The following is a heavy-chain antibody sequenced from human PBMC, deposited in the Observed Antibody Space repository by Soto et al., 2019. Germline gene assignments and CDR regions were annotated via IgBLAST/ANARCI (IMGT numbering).Heavy chain of an antibody. CDR3: ARQGSITMVRGVAMDV. J-gene: IGHJ6*03. CDR1: GGSISSGGYY. Sequence: SETLSLTCTVSGGSISSGGYYWNWIRQHPGKGLECIGHKSYSGSTYYNPSLKSRVIISLDPSENQFSLGLTSVTAADTAVYYCARQGSITMVRGVAMDVWGKGTTVTVS. D-gene: IGHD3-10*01. CDR2: KSYSGST. V-gene: IGHV4-31*03.